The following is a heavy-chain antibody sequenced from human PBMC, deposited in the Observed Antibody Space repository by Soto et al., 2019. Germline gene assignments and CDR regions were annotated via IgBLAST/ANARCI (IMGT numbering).Heavy chain of an antibody. CDR2: ISGFNGRT. CDR1: GYTFSDYG. D-gene: IGHD6-19*01. CDR3: ARESQWLVIQYHYYGMDV. V-gene: IGHV1-18*04. J-gene: IGHJ6*02. Sequence: ASVKVSCKASGYTFSDYGITWFRQAPGQGLEWMGWISGFNGRTKFGQEFQGRVTMTTDTSTSTAYLELRSLTSDDTAVYYCARESQWLVIQYHYYGMDVWGQGTTVTVSS.